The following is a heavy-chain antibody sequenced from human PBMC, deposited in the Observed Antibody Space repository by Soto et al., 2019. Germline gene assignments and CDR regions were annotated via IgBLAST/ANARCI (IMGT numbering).Heavy chain of an antibody. V-gene: IGHV3-30-3*01. Sequence: GGSLRLSCAASGFTFSSYAMHWVRQAPGKGLEWVAVISYDGSNKYYADSVKGRFTISRDNSKNTLYLQMNSLRAEDTAVYYCASAGIVVVVNYYYGMDVWGQGTTVTVSS. CDR2: ISYDGSNK. J-gene: IGHJ6*02. CDR3: ASAGIVVVVNYYYGMDV. CDR1: GFTFSSYA. D-gene: IGHD2-15*01.